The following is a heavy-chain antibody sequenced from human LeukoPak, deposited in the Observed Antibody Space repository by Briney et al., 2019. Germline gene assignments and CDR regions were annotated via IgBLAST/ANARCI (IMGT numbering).Heavy chain of an antibody. J-gene: IGHJ4*02. D-gene: IGHD6-19*01. CDR2: ISGSGGST. Sequence: GGSLRLSCAASGFTFSSYAMSWVRQAPGKGLEWVSAISGSGGSTYYADSVKGRFTISRDNSKNTLYLQMNSLRAEDTAVYYCANQDSSGWYYFDYWGQGTLVTASS. CDR1: GFTFSSYA. CDR3: ANQDSSGWYYFDY. V-gene: IGHV3-23*01.